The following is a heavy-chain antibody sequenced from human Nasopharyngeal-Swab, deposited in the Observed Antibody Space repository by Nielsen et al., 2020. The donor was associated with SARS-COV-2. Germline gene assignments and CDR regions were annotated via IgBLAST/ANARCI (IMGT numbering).Heavy chain of an antibody. Sequence: SETLSLTCAVYGGSSSGYYWSWIRQPPGKGLEWIGEINHSGSTNYNPSLKSRVTISVDTSKNQFSLKLSSVTAADTAVYYCARGRVGAKDYWGQGTLVTVSS. CDR1: GGSSSGYY. CDR3: ARGRVGAKDY. D-gene: IGHD1-26*01. V-gene: IGHV4-34*01. CDR2: INHSGST. J-gene: IGHJ4*02.